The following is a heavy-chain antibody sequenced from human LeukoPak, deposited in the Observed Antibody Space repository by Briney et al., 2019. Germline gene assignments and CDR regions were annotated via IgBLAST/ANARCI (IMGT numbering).Heavy chain of an antibody. Sequence: GRSLRLSCAASGFTFSSYGMHWVRQAPGKGLEWVAVIWYDGSNKYYADSVKGRFTISRDNSKNTLYLQMNSLRAEDTAVYYCTRVPRDGYTIYYLDYWGQGTLVTVSS. J-gene: IGHJ4*02. CDR2: IWYDGSNK. CDR1: GFTFSSYG. D-gene: IGHD5-24*01. CDR3: TRVPRDGYTIYYLDY. V-gene: IGHV3-33*01.